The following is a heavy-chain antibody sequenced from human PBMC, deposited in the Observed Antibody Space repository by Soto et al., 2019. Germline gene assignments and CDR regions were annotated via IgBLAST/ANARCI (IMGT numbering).Heavy chain of an antibody. CDR2: IYHSGST. CDR1: GGSISSGGYS. J-gene: IGHJ4*02. V-gene: IGHV4-30-2*01. D-gene: IGHD3-10*01. CDR3: ARVLGGSGSYYRPFDY. Sequence: SETLSLTCAVSGGSISSGGYSWSWIRQPPGKGLEWIGYIYHSGSTYYNPSLKSRVTISVDRSKNQFSLKLSSVTAADTAVYYCARVLGGSGSYYRPFDYWGQGTLVTV.